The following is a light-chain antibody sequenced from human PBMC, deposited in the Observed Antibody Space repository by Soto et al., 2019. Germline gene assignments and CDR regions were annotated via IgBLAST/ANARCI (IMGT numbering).Light chain of an antibody. CDR3: QQRSNWPTWT. V-gene: IGKV3-11*01. J-gene: IGKJ1*01. Sequence: EIVLTPSPGTLSLSPGERATLSCRASQSVSSYLAWYQQKPGQAPRLLIYDASNRATGIPARFSGSGSGTDFTLTISSLEPEDFAVYYCQQRSNWPTWTFGQGTKVDIK. CDR1: QSVSSY. CDR2: DAS.